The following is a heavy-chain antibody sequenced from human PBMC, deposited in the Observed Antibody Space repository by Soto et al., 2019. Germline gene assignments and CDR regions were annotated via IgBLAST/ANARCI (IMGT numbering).Heavy chain of an antibody. D-gene: IGHD3-22*01. Sequence: QVQLVESGGGVVQPGRSLRLSCAASGFTFSSYAMHWVRQAPGKGLEWVAVISYDGSNKYYADSVKGRFTISRDNSKNPLYRQMNSLRAEDTAVYYCARDRGYYDSPEAFDIWGQGTMVTVSS. J-gene: IGHJ3*02. CDR1: GFTFSSYA. V-gene: IGHV3-30-3*01. CDR3: ARDRGYYDSPEAFDI. CDR2: ISYDGSNK.